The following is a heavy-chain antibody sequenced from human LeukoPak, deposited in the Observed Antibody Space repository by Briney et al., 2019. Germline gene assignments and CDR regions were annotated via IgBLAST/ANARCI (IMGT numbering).Heavy chain of an antibody. CDR2: IYDSGST. Sequence: PSETLSLTCAVSGGSISSYFWSWIRQPPGKGLEWIGYIYDSGSTDYNPSLQSRVTISVDTSRNQFSLHLISVTAADTAVYFYARHDRFCSATSCYGEFYFDYWGRGILVTVSS. V-gene: IGHV4-59*08. D-gene: IGHD2-2*01. CDR1: GGSISSYF. J-gene: IGHJ4*02. CDR3: ARHDRFCSATSCYGEFYFDY.